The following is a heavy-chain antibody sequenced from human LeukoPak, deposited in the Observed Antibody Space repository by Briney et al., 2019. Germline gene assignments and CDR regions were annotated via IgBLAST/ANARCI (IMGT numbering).Heavy chain of an antibody. Sequence: ASVKVSCKASGYSFNSYDINWVRQATGQGPEWMGWMNPNSGNRGYAQRFVGRVTISTNTSINTVYMELNSLRAEDTALYYCARVRTSGYPYADYWGQGTLVTVSS. CDR1: GYSFNSYD. J-gene: IGHJ4*02. V-gene: IGHV1-8*01. CDR2: MNPNSGNR. CDR3: ARVRTSGYPYADY. D-gene: IGHD5-12*01.